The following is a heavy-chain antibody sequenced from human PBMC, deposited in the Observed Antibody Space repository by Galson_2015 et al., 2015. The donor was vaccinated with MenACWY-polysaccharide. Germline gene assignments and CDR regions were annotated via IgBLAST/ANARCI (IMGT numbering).Heavy chain of an antibody. CDR3: AKDRPLRGLSVFYYGMDV. D-gene: IGHD3-10*01. J-gene: IGHJ6*02. CDR1: GFIFSDYA. Sequence: SLRLSCAVSGFIFSDYAIHWVRQAPGKGLEWLAVISYDGSNKYYLESVKGRFTISRDNSKDMVHLHMNSLRGEDTAVYFCAKDRPLRGLSVFYYGMDVWGRGTTVIVSS. CDR2: ISYDGSNK. V-gene: IGHV3-30*18.